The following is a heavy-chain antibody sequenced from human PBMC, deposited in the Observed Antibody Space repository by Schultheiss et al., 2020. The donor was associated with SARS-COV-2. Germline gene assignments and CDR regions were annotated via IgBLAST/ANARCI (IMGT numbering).Heavy chain of an antibody. Sequence: SETLSLTCTVSGGSISSSNWWSWVRQPPGKGLEWIGSVHHSGRTYYKPSLKSRVTISADTSKNELSLKLTSVTAADTAIYYCARDRSYDRPAYYYYMDVWAKGPWSPSP. CDR1: GGSISSSNW. CDR2: VHHSGRT. J-gene: IGHJ6*03. CDR3: ARDRSYDRPAYYYYMDV. V-gene: IGHV4-4*02. D-gene: IGHD3-9*01.